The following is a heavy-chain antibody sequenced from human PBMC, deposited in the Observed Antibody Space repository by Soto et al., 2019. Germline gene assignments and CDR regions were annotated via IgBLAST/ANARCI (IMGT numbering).Heavy chain of an antibody. CDR2: IKQDGSEK. CDR1: GLTFSSYF. Sequence: GSLRLSCAVSGLTFSSYFMSWVRQAPGKGLEWVANIKQDGSEKYYVDSVKGRFTISRDNAKNSVYLQMHSLRAEDTAVYYCARGYGSGNYFDYWGQGTLVTVSS. CDR3: ARGYGSGNYFDY. D-gene: IGHD6-19*01. J-gene: IGHJ4*02. V-gene: IGHV3-7*01.